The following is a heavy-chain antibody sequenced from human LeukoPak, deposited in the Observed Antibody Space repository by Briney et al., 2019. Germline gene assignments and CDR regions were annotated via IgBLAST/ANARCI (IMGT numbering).Heavy chain of an antibody. Sequence: SETLSLTCAVSGGSISSGGYSWSWIRQPPGKGLEWIGYIYHSGSTYYNPSLKSRVTISVDRSKNQLSLKLSSVTAADTAVYYCARGTTKTYYYGMDVWGQGTTVTVSS. CDR1: GGSISSGGYS. CDR3: ARGTTKTYYYGMDV. CDR2: IYHSGST. D-gene: IGHD1-1*01. V-gene: IGHV4-30-2*01. J-gene: IGHJ6*02.